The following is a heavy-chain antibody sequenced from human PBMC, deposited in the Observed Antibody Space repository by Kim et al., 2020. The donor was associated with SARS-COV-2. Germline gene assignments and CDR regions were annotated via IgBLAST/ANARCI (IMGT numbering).Heavy chain of an antibody. CDR2: ISAYNGNT. Sequence: ASVKVSCKASGYTFTSYGISWVRQAPGQGLEWMGWISAYNGNTNYAQKLQGRVTMTTDTSTSTAYMELRSLRSDDTAVYYCARDGVPPWDVLRYFDWLQGYYYGMDVWGQGTTVTVSS. CDR3: ARDGVPPWDVLRYFDWLQGYYYGMDV. J-gene: IGHJ6*02. V-gene: IGHV1-18*04. D-gene: IGHD3-9*01. CDR1: GYTFTSYG.